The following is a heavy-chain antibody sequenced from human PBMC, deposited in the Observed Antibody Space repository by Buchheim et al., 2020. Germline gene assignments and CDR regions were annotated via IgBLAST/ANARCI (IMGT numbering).Heavy chain of an antibody. D-gene: IGHD3-22*01. CDR1: GYTFTSNY. Sequence: QVHLVQSGAEVKKPGASVRVSCKASGYTFTSNYMHWVRQAPGQGLEWIGIINPSGGSTSIAQKFQDRVTLTRDTSPSTVYMELSSLRSEDTAIYYCARWFYYDSSGYFLGFVDYWGQGTL. V-gene: IGHV1-46*01. CDR2: INPSGGST. CDR3: ARWFYYDSSGYFLGFVDY. J-gene: IGHJ4*02.